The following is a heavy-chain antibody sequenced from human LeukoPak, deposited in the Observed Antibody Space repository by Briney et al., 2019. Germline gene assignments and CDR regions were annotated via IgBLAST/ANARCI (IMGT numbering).Heavy chain of an antibody. CDR1: GFTFSSYG. D-gene: IGHD3-10*01. CDR2: IWYDGSNK. Sequence: GGSLRPSCAASGFTFSSYGMHWVRQAPGKGLEWVAVIWYDGSNKYYADSVKGRFTISRDNSKNTLYLQMNSLRAEDTAVYYCARDNSRFGDGMDVWGKGTTVTVSS. V-gene: IGHV3-33*01. CDR3: ARDNSRFGDGMDV. J-gene: IGHJ6*04.